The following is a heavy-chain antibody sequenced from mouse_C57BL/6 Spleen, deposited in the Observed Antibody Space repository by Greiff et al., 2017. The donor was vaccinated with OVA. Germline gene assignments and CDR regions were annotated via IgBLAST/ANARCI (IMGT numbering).Heavy chain of an antibody. Sequence: DVKLQESGPVLVKPGASVKMSCKASGYTFTDYYMNWVKQSHGKSLEWIGVINPYNGGTSYNQKFKGKATLTVDKSSSTAYMELNSLTSEDSAVYYCARSYYEAYWGQGTLVTVSA. D-gene: IGHD2-4*01. CDR3: ARSYYEAY. V-gene: IGHV1-19*01. CDR1: GYTFTDYY. CDR2: INPYNGGT. J-gene: IGHJ3*01.